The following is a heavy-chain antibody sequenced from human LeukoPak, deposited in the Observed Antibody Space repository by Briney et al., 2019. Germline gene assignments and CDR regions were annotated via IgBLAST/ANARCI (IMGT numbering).Heavy chain of an antibody. CDR2: IYYDGST. Sequence: SETLSLTCSVSGGAVNKWYWSWIRQPPGKGLEWIGYIYYDGSTNYNPSLKNRVTISVDTSNNQFSLKLSSVTAPDTAMYYCARRFGTTTVAYDAFDIWGQGTMVTVSS. D-gene: IGHD4-23*01. CDR1: GGAVNKWY. V-gene: IGHV4-59*02. CDR3: ARRFGTTTVAYDAFDI. J-gene: IGHJ3*02.